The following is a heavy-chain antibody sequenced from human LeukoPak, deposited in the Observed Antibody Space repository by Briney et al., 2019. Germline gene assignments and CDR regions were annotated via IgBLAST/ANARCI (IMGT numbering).Heavy chain of an antibody. CDR1: GGTFSSYA. CDR2: IIPIFGTA. Sequence: SVKVSCKASGGTFSSYAISWVRQAPGQGLEWMGGIIPIFGTANYAQKFQGRVTMTEDTSTDTAYMELSSLRSEDTAVYYCATVLNDYAEENWFDPWGQGTLVTVSS. D-gene: IGHD4-17*01. V-gene: IGHV1-69*06. J-gene: IGHJ5*02. CDR3: ATVLNDYAEENWFDP.